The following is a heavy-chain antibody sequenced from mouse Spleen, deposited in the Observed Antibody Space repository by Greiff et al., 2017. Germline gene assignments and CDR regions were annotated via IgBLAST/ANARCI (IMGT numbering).Heavy chain of an antibody. D-gene: IGHD1-1*01. CDR1: GYSITSGYY. Sequence: DVQLQESGPGLVKPSQSLSLTCSVTGYSITSGYYWNWLRQFPGNKLEWMGYISYDGSNNYNPSLKNRISITRDTSKNQFFLKLNSVTTEDTATYYCARDRLLLPLFAYWGQGTLVTVSA. CDR3: ARDRLLLPLFAY. J-gene: IGHJ3*01. V-gene: IGHV3-6*01. CDR2: ISYDGSN.